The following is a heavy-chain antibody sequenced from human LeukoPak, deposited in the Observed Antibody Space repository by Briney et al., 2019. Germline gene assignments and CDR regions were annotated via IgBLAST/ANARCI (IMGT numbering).Heavy chain of an antibody. D-gene: IGHD6-19*01. CDR2: ISAYNGNT. Sequence: ASVKVSCKASGYTFTSYGISWVRQAPGQGLEWMGWISAYNGNTNYAQKLQGRVTMTTDTSTSTAYMELRSLRSDDTAVYYCARDRVYSSAMNSQPDGDWGQGTLVTVSS. V-gene: IGHV1-18*01. CDR3: ARDRVYSSAMNSQPDGD. J-gene: IGHJ4*02. CDR1: GYTFTSYG.